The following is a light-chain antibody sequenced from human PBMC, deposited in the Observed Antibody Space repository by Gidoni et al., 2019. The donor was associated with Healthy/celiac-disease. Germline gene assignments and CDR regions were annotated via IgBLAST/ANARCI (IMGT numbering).Light chain of an antibody. CDR2: NAS. CDR3: QQYNRPFT. J-gene: IGKJ3*01. Sequence: DIQMTQSPSTLPASVGDRVTITCRASQSISSWLAWYQQKPGKAPKLLIYNASSLESGVPSRFSGSGSGTEFTLTISSLQPDDFATYYCQQYNRPFTFGHGTKVDIK. CDR1: QSISSW. V-gene: IGKV1-5*03.